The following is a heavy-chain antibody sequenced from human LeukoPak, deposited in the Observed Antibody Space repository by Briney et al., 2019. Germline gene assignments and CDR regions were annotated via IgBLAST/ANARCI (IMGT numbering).Heavy chain of an antibody. D-gene: IGHD2-2*01. V-gene: IGHV3-30*04. CDR1: GFTFRRYA. J-gene: IGHJ6*02. CDR2: VSFDGSNT. CDR3: ARDKYASRSYVLDV. Sequence: GGSLRLSCELSGFTFRRYAMHWVRQAPGKGLEWLAVVSFDGSNTYYAESVKGRFTISRGKSRNTVFLQMNSLRPEDTSVYYCARDKYASRSYVLDVWGQGTTVTVSS.